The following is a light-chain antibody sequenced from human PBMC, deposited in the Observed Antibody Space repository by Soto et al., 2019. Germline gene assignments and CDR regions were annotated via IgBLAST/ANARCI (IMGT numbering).Light chain of an antibody. J-gene: IGLJ1*01. V-gene: IGLV2-14*03. Sequence: QSVLTQPASVSRSPGQSFTISCTGTSSDVGGYKHVAWYQQHPGKAPKLMIYDVSSRPSGVSNRFSGSKSGNTASLTISGLQAEDEADYYCSSYASSSTLYVFGTGTKVTVL. CDR1: SSDVGGYKH. CDR2: DVS. CDR3: SSYASSSTLYV.